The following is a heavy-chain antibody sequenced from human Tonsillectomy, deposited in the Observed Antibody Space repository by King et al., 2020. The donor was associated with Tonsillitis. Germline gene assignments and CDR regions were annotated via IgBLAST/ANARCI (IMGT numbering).Heavy chain of an antibody. CDR1: GYTFTSYD. CDR2: MKPNSGNT. CDR3: ARPCREASPLDGWCQIRSGDDYFDY. D-gene: IGHD5-12*01. Sequence: QLVQSGAEVKKPGASVKVSCKASGYTFTSYDINWVRQATGQELEWMGGMKPNSGNTGYAQNIQGRVTMTRTTSKSTDYMELSSLRSEDTAVYYCARPCREASPLDGWCQIRSGDDYFDYWGQGTLVTVSS. J-gene: IGHJ4*02. V-gene: IGHV1-8*01.